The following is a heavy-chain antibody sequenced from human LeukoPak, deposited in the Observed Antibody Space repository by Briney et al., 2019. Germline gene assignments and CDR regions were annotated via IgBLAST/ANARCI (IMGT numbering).Heavy chain of an antibody. V-gene: IGHV4-34*01. CDR3: ARGFFLGVWGSYRYYFDY. Sequence: PSETLSLTCAAYGGSFSGYYWSWIRQPPGKGLEWIGEINHSGSTNYNPSLKSRVTISVDTSKDQFSLKLSSVTAADTAVYYCARGFFLGVWGSYRYYFDYWGQGTLVTVSS. J-gene: IGHJ4*02. CDR1: GGSFSGYY. CDR2: INHSGST. D-gene: IGHD3-16*02.